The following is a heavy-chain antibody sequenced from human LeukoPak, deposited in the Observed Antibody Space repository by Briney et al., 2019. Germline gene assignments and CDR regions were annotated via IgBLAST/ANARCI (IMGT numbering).Heavy chain of an antibody. CDR3: ARDGRWVNSQYNDCDF. J-gene: IGHJ4*02. D-gene: IGHD1-1*01. CDR1: GFTFDTYW. Sequence: GGSLRLSCAASGFTFDTYWMNWVRQTPGKGLEGVANIRPDGNEIHSVYSVRGRFTISRDNARNSLYLQLNSLRGEDTAVYFCARDGRWVNSQYNDCDFRGQGTLVTVSS. CDR2: IRPDGNEI. V-gene: IGHV3-7*01.